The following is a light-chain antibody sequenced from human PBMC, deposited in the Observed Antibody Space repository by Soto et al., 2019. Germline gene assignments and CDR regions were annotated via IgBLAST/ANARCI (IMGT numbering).Light chain of an antibody. CDR1: SSNIGSNT. CDR3: ATWDDSLNGWV. J-gene: IGLJ3*02. Sequence: QSVLTQPPSASGTPGQRVTISCSGSSSNIGSNTVNWYQQLPGTAPKLLIYSHNQRPSGVPDRFSGSKSDTSASLAISGLQSEDEAGYYCATWDDSLNGWVFGGGTKLTVL. CDR2: SHN. V-gene: IGLV1-44*01.